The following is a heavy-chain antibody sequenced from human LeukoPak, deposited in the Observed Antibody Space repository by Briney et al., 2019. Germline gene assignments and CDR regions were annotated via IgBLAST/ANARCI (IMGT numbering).Heavy chain of an antibody. D-gene: IGHD2-15*01. V-gene: IGHV1-69*05. CDR2: IIPIFGTA. CDR1: GGTFSSYA. CDR3: ARDGGSWNKFDY. J-gene: IGHJ4*02. Sequence: GASVKVSCKASGGTFSSYAISWVRQAPGQGLEWMGRIIPIFGTANYAQKFQGRVTITTDESTSTAYMELSRLRSDDTAVYYCARDGGSWNKFDYWGQGTLDTVSS.